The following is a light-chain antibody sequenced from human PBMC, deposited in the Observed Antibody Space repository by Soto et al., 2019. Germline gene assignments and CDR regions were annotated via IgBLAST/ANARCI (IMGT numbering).Light chain of an antibody. Sequence: EIVLTQSPATLSLSPGERATLSCRASQSVGNYLAWYQQKPGQPPRLLIYEVTNRATGIPARFSGFGSGTDFTLTISSLESEDFAVYYCQQRADWPPITFGQGTRLEIK. J-gene: IGKJ5*01. CDR3: QQRADWPPIT. V-gene: IGKV3-11*01. CDR2: EVT. CDR1: QSVGNY.